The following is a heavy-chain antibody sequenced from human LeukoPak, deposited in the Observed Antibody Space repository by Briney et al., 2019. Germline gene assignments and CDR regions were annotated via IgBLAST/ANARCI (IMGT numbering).Heavy chain of an antibody. D-gene: IGHD5-18*01. CDR1: GFTFDDYA. J-gene: IGHJ4*02. CDR2: ISWNSGSI. CDR3: AKDRGTAMVSSFDY. Sequence: GRSLRLSCAASGFTFDDYAMHWVRQAPGKGLEWVSGISWNSGSIGYADSVKGRFTISRDNAKNSLYLQMNSLRAEDTALYYCAKDRGTAMVSSFDYWGQGTPVTVSS. V-gene: IGHV3-9*01.